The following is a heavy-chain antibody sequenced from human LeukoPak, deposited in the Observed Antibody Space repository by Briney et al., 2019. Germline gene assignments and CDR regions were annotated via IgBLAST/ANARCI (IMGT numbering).Heavy chain of an antibody. D-gene: IGHD4-17*01. CDR3: ALTSTVNMGWYFDL. V-gene: IGHV3-30-3*01. J-gene: IGHJ2*01. CDR1: GFTFSSYA. Sequence: GGSLRLSCAASGFTFSSYAMHWVRQAPGKGLEWVAVISYDGSNKYYADSVKGRFTISRDNSKNALYLQMNSLRAEDTAVYYCALTSTVNMGWYFDLWGRGTLVTVSS. CDR2: ISYDGSNK.